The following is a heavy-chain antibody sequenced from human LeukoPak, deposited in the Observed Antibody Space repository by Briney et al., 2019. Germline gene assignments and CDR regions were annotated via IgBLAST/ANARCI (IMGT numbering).Heavy chain of an antibody. CDR3: TTRRQDGW. V-gene: IGHV3-15*01. D-gene: IGHD2-15*01. CDR1: GFTFSDAL. CDR2: IKSKIDGGTM. Sequence: PGGSLRLSCVASGFTFSDALMSWVRQAPGKGLEWVGRIKSKIDGGTMDYAAPVKGRFTISRDDSRNTLYLQMNSLKTEDTAVYYCTTRRQDGWWGQGTLVTVSS. J-gene: IGHJ4*02.